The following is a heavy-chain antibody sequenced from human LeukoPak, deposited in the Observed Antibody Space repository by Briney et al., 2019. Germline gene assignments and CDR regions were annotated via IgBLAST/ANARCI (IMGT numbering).Heavy chain of an antibody. J-gene: IGHJ4*02. V-gene: IGHV3-48*01. CDR1: GFTFSSCS. CDR3: ARVLYSYGYTSFDY. D-gene: IGHD5-18*01. Sequence: PGGSLRLSCAAPGFTFSSCSMTWVRQAPGKGLEWVSYISSSSSTIYYADSVKGRFTISRDNAKNSLYLQMNSLRAEDTAVYYCARVLYSYGYTSFDYWGQGTLVTVSS. CDR2: ISSSSSTI.